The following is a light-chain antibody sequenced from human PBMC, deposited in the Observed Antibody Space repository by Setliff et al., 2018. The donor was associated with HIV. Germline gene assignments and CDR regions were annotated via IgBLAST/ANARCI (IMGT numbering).Light chain of an antibody. V-gene: IGLV2-14*03. Sequence: QSVLTQPASVTGAPGQSITISCTGTPNDIGRFNYVSWYKQFPGKGPTLVIFDVNRRPSGVSNRFSGSKSGNIASLIISGLQAEDEADYFCCSYSRGSTYVFGTGTKVTV. CDR2: DVN. J-gene: IGLJ1*01. CDR1: PNDIGRFNY. CDR3: CSYSRGSTYV.